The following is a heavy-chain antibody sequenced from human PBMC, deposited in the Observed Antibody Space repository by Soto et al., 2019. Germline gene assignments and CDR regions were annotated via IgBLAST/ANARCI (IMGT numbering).Heavy chain of an antibody. CDR2: IYYSGSA. D-gene: IGHD5-18*01. V-gene: IGHV4-59*01. J-gene: IGHJ4*02. Sequence: QVQLQESGPGLVKPSETLSLTCTVSGGSIGTYFWSWIRQPPGKGLEWIGYIYYSGSANYIPSLKSRVTISVYTSNNQFSLKLTSLTAADTAVYYCARGRYSYGPFDSWGQGTLVTVSS. CDR3: ARGRYSYGPFDS. CDR1: GGSIGTYF.